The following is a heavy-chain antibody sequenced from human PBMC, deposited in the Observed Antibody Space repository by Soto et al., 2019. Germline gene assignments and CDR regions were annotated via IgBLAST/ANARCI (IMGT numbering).Heavy chain of an antibody. V-gene: IGHV3-53*01. D-gene: IGHD3-22*01. CDR1: GFTVSSNY. CDR3: ARTTRDSSGYYYYYYYGMDV. CDR2: IYSGGST. Sequence: GGSLRLSCAASGFTVSSNYMSWVRQAPGKGLEWVSVIYSGGSTYYADSVKGRFTISRDNSKNTLYLQMNSLRAEDTAVYYCARTTRDSSGYYYYYYYGMDVWGQGTTVTVSS. J-gene: IGHJ6*02.